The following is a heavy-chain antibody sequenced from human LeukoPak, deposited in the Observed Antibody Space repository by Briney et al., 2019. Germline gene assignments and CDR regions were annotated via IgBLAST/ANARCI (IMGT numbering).Heavy chain of an antibody. V-gene: IGHV4-39*01. Sequence: SETLSLTCTVSGGSISSSSYYWGWIRQPPGKGLEWIGSIYYSGSPYYNPSLKSRVTISVDTSKNQFSLKLSSVTAADTAVYYCASAYYDILTGYYKAAFDIWGQGTMVTVSS. D-gene: IGHD3-9*01. J-gene: IGHJ3*02. CDR3: ASAYYDILTGYYKAAFDI. CDR2: IYYSGSP. CDR1: GGSISSSSYY.